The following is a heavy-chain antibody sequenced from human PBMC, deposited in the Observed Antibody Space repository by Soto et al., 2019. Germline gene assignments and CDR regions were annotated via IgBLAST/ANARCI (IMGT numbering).Heavy chain of an antibody. CDR3: AKDFSGWYGGYFDY. Sequence: PGGSLRLSCAASGFTFSNYGMHWVRQAPGKGLEWVAVISYDGSNKYYADSVKGRFTISRDNSKNTLYLQMNSLRVEDTAVYYCAKDFSGWYGGYFDYWGQGTLVTVSS. V-gene: IGHV3-30*18. CDR1: GFTFSNYG. D-gene: IGHD6-19*01. CDR2: ISYDGSNK. J-gene: IGHJ4*02.